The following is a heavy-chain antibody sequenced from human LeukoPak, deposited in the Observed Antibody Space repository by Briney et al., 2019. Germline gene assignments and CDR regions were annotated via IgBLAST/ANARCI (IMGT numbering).Heavy chain of an antibody. CDR3: VKLLVEMRLLLPYFDY. CDR1: GFTFSNYA. CDR2: ISTNGGST. D-gene: IGHD3-22*01. V-gene: IGHV3-64D*06. J-gene: IGHJ4*02. Sequence: SGGSLRLSCSVSGFTFSNYAMHWVRQAPGKGLEYVSGISTNGGSTYYADSVKGRFTISRDNSKNMLYLHMSSLRPEDTVVYYCVKLLVEMRLLLPYFDYWGQGTLVTVSS.